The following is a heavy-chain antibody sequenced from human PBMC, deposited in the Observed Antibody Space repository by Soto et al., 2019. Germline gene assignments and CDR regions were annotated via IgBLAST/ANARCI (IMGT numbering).Heavy chain of an antibody. Sequence: PSETLSLTCAVYGGSFSGYYWSWIRQPPGKGLEWIGEINHGGSTNYNPSLKSRVTISVDTSKNQFSLKLSSVTAADTAVYYCARGLYYYGSGNFWWFDPWGQGTPVTVP. CDR1: GGSFSGYY. D-gene: IGHD3-10*01. CDR3: ARGLYYYGSGNFWWFDP. CDR2: INHGGST. V-gene: IGHV4-34*01. J-gene: IGHJ5*02.